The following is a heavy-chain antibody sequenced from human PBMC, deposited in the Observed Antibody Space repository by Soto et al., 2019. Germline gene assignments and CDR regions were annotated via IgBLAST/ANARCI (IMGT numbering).Heavy chain of an antibody. CDR3: ARDGGGSYFDY. CDR1: GFTFSSYG. V-gene: IGHV3-33*01. D-gene: IGHD3-16*01. J-gene: IGHJ4*02. CDR2: IWYDGSNK. Sequence: GGSLRLSCAASGFTFSSYGMHWVRQAPGKGLEWVAVIWYDGSNKYYADSVKGRFTISRDNSKNTLYLQMNSLRAEDTAVYYCARDGGGSYFDYWGQGTLVTVSS.